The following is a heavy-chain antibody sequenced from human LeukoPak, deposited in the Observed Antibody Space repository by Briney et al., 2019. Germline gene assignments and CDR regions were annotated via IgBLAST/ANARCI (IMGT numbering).Heavy chain of an antibody. CDR2: IKQDGSEK. J-gene: IGHJ5*02. Sequence: GGSLRLSCAASGFTFSSYWMSWVRQAPGKGLKWVANIKQDGSEKYYVDSVKGRFTISRDNAKNSLYLQMNSLRAEDTAVYYCARDLGYCSGGSCPTFDPWGQGTLVTVSS. CDR3: ARDLGYCSGGSCPTFDP. CDR1: GFTFSSYW. D-gene: IGHD2-15*01. V-gene: IGHV3-7*01.